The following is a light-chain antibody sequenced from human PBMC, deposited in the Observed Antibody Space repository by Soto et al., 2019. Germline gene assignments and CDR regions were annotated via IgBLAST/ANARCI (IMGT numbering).Light chain of an antibody. CDR2: NAS. V-gene: IGKV3-15*01. CDR1: QSISSN. CDR3: QQYKSWPPIT. J-gene: IGKJ5*01. Sequence: EIMMTQSPVTLSVSPGERATLSCTASQSISSNLAWYQQKPGQAPTLLIYNASTRATGSPARFSRSGSGTECTLTISSLKSEDYAVYYCQQYKSWPPITFGQGT.